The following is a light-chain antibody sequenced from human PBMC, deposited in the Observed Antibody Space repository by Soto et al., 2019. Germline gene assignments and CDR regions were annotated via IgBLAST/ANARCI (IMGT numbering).Light chain of an antibody. V-gene: IGKV3-20*01. J-gene: IGKJ4*01. Sequence: EVALTQSPGSLSLSPGERATLSCRASETVSNNYLAWYQQKPGQAPRLLIFVASSRATGIPDRFRGSGSGTDFTLTITRLEPEDFAVYYCQQYSNSPLTFGGGTKVDIK. CDR3: QQYSNSPLT. CDR2: VAS. CDR1: ETVSNNY.